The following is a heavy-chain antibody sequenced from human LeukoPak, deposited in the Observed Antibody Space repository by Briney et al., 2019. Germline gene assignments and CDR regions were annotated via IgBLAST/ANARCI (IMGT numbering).Heavy chain of an antibody. CDR2: VYSSGST. D-gene: IGHD6-19*01. V-gene: IGHV4-4*07. J-gene: IGHJ3*02. CDR3: ARGFGRPGSGDVFDI. Sequence: SETLSLTCSVSGGSISSYFWSWIRQPAGKGLEWIGLVYSSGSTKYNPSLKNRVTMSVDTSEKQFSLKLTSVTAADTAVYYCARGFGRPGSGDVFDIWGQGTMVTVSS. CDR1: GGSISSYF.